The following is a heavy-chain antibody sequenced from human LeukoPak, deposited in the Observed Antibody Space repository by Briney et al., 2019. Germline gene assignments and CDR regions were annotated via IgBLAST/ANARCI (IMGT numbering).Heavy chain of an antibody. Sequence: ASVKVSCKASGYTFTGYYMHWVRQAPGQGLEWMGRINPNSGGTNYAQKFQGRVTMTRDTSISTAYMELSRLRSVNTAVYYCARGRRIAAAGKIWFDPWGQGTLVTVSS. CDR1: GYTFTGYY. J-gene: IGHJ5*02. D-gene: IGHD6-13*01. CDR3: ARGRRIAAAGKIWFDP. CDR2: INPNSGGT. V-gene: IGHV1-2*06.